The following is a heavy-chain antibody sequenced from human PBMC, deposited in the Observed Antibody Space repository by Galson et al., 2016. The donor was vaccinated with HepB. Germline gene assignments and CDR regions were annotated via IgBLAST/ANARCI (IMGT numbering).Heavy chain of an antibody. Sequence: SVKVSCKASGYIFTSYGISWVRQAPGQGLKWMRWISAYNGHTNYAQILQGRVTMTTDTSTSTAYMELTGLRSEDTALYFCTKINGQQLAGASDYWGRGTQGTVSS. V-gene: IGHV1-18*01. CDR3: TKINGQQLAGASDY. CDR1: GYIFTSYG. J-gene: IGHJ4*02. D-gene: IGHD6-13*01. CDR2: ISAYNGHT.